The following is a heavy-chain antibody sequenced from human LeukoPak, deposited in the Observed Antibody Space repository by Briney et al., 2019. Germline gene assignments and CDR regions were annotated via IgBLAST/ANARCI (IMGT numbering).Heavy chain of an antibody. CDR3: ARGGTSAGNWGYYIDY. J-gene: IGHJ4*02. V-gene: IGHV4-61*02. Sequence: SETLSLTCTVSGDYISSGRYCWSWIRQPAGKGLEWIGRIETTGNTNYNPSLKRRVTISLETSNNQFSLKLTSVTAADTAVYYCARGGTSAGNWGYYIDYWGQGTLVTVSS. D-gene: IGHD7-27*01. CDR2: IETTGNT. CDR1: GDYISSGRYC.